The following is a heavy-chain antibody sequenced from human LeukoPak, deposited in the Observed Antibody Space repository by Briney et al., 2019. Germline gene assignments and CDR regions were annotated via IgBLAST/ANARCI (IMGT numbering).Heavy chain of an antibody. CDR3: ARESYLYYYDSSGYYNGFDP. Sequence: PGGSLRLSCAASGFTFSSYSMNSVRQAPGKGLGWVSSISSSSSYIYYADSVKGRFTISRDNAKNSMYLQMNSLRAEDTAVYYCARESYLYYYDSSGYYNGFDPWGQGTLVTVSS. CDR2: ISSSSSYI. V-gene: IGHV3-21*01. CDR1: GFTFSSYS. J-gene: IGHJ5*02. D-gene: IGHD3-22*01.